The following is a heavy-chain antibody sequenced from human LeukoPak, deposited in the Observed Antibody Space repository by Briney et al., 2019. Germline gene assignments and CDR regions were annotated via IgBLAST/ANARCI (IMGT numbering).Heavy chain of an antibody. CDR1: GGSISSYY. V-gene: IGHV4-59*08. J-gene: IGHJ3*02. D-gene: IGHD3-22*01. Sequence: SETLSLTCTVSGGSISSYYWNWIRQPPGRGLEWIGSIYYSGNTNYNPSLKSRVTMSVDPSKNQFSLKLSSVTAADTAAYYCARRDRDAFDIWGQGTMVTVSS. CDR3: ARRDRDAFDI. CDR2: IYYSGNT.